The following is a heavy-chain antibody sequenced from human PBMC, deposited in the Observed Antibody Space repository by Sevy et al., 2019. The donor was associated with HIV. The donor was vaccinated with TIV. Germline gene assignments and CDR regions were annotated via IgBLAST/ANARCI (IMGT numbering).Heavy chain of an antibody. Sequence: SETLSLTCIVSGASITTNYWSWIRQPAGKGLELIGRIYNRGNTDYNTNYNPSLESRVNMSIDMSKNQLSLNLNSVTAADTAVYYCARAVFSTSGTYYFDYWGQGSLVTFSS. D-gene: IGHD5-12*01. J-gene: IGHJ4*02. CDR2: IYNRGNTDYNT. V-gene: IGHV4-4*07. CDR1: GASITTNY. CDR3: ARAVFSTSGTYYFDY.